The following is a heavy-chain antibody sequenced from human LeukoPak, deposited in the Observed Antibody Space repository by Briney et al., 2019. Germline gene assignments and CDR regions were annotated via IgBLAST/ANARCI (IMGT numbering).Heavy chain of an antibody. V-gene: IGHV4-34*01. CDR3: VRGFSGVVGDY. Sequence: SETLSLTCAVYGGSLSDYYRSWIRQPPGEGLEWIGEIKPGGITNYNPSVKSRVTISADTSKNQLFLNVNSATAADTAVYYCVRGFSGVVGDYWGQGTLVTVSS. D-gene: IGHD3-10*01. J-gene: IGHJ4*02. CDR2: IKPGGIT. CDR1: GGSLSDYY.